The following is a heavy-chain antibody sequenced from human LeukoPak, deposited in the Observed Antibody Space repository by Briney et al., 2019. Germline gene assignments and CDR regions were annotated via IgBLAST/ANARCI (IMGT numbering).Heavy chain of an antibody. CDR3: AIGLAVTGTSGLRFQH. Sequence: SETLSLSCTLYGGSISSYYSSRIRQPPGKGLEWIGYIYYSGSTNYNPSLKSRVTISVDTSKNQFSLKLSSVTAADTAVYYCAIGLAVTGTSGLRFQHWGQGTLVTVSS. CDR1: GGSISSYY. V-gene: IGHV4-59*01. CDR2: IYYSGST. D-gene: IGHD6-19*01. J-gene: IGHJ1*01.